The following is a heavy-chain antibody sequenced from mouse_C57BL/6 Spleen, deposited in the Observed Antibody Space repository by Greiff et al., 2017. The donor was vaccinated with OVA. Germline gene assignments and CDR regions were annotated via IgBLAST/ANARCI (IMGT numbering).Heavy chain of an antibody. V-gene: IGHV1-53*01. J-gene: IGHJ4*01. Sequence: QVQLQQPGTELVKPGASVKLSCKASGYTFTSYWMHWVKQRPGQGLEWIGNINPSNGGTNYNEKFKSKATLTVDKSSSTAYMQLSSLTSEYSAVYYCARSGKVGELPLYYAMDYWGQGTSVTVSS. CDR1: GYTFTSYW. CDR2: INPSNGGT. D-gene: IGHD2-1*01. CDR3: ARSGKVGELPLYYAMDY.